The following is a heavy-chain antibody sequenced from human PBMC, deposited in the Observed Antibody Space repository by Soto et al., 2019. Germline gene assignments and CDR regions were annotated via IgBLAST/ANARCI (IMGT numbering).Heavy chain of an antibody. CDR3: ALPYCSSTSCFENWFDP. D-gene: IGHD2-2*01. J-gene: IGHJ5*02. Sequence: ASVKVSCKASGGTFSGYTIGWVRQAPGQGLEWMGRIIPILGIANYAQKFQGRVTITADKSTSTVYMELSSLRSEDTAVYYCALPYCSSTSCFENWFDPWGQGTLVTVSS. CDR2: IIPILGIA. CDR1: GGTFSGYT. V-gene: IGHV1-69*02.